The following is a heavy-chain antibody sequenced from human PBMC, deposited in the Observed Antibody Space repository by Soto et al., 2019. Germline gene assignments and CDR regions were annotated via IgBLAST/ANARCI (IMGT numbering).Heavy chain of an antibody. CDR3: ARRPKRDGYLYYYYYGMDV. V-gene: IGHV4-39*01. Sequence: QLQLQESGPGLVKPSETLSLTCTVSGGSISSSSYYWGWIRQPPGKGLEWIGSIYYSGSTYYNPSLKSRVTISVDTSKNQFSLKLSSVTAADTAVYYCARRPKRDGYLYYYYYGMDVWGQGTTVTVSS. D-gene: IGHD5-12*01. CDR2: IYYSGST. J-gene: IGHJ6*02. CDR1: GGSISSSSYY.